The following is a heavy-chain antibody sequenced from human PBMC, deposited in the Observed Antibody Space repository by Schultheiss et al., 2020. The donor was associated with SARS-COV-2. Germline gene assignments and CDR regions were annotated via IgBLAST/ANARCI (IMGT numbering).Heavy chain of an antibody. V-gene: IGHV3-21*01. CDR3: ARRAFWSGYYTLDY. D-gene: IGHD3-3*01. CDR2: ISSSSSYI. Sequence: GESLKISCAASGFTFSSYSMNWVRQAPGKGLEWVSSISSSSSYIYYADSVKGRFTISRDNAKNTLYLQMNSLRAEDTAVYYCARRAFWSGYYTLDYWGQGTLVTVAS. CDR1: GFTFSSYS. J-gene: IGHJ4*02.